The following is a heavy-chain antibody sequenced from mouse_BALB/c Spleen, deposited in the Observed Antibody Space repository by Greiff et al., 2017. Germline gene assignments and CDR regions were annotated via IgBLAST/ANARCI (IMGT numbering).Heavy chain of an antibody. CDR3: ARQTGKGFAY. V-gene: IGHV5-6*01. J-gene: IGHJ3*01. CDR1: GFTFSSYG. D-gene: IGHD4-1*01. CDR2: ISSGGSYT. Sequence: EVKLVESGGDLVKPGGSLKLSCAASGFTFSSYGMSWVRPTPDKRLEWVATISSGGSYTYYPDSVKGRFTISRDNAKNTLYLQMSSLKSEDTAMYYCARQTGKGFAYWGQGTLVTVSA.